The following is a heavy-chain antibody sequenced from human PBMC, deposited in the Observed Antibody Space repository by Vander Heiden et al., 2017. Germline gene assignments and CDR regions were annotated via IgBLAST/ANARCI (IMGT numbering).Heavy chain of an antibody. CDR2: IKQDGSEK. D-gene: IGHD3-10*01. CDR3: ARDRVLPLYDY. V-gene: IGHV3-7*01. CDR1: GFTFSSYW. J-gene: IGHJ4*02. Sequence: EVQLVESGGGLVQPGGSLRPSCAASGFTFSSYWMSWVRQAPGKGLEWVANIKQDGSEKYYVDSVKGRFTISRDNAKNSLYLQMNSLRAEDTAVYYCARDRVLPLYDYWGQGTLVTVAS.